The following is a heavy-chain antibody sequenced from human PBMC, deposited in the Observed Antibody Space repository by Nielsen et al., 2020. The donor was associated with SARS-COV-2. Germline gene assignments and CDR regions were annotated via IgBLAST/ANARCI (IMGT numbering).Heavy chain of an antibody. Sequence: GGSLRLSCTASGFTFGDYAMSWFRQAPGKGLEWVGSIRSKAYGGTTEYAASVKGRFTISRDDSKSIAYLQMSSLKTEDTAVYYCTRDITMIVASPDYWGQGTLVTVSS. CDR2: IRSKAYGGTT. J-gene: IGHJ4*02. CDR3: TRDITMIVASPDY. D-gene: IGHD3-22*01. V-gene: IGHV3-49*03. CDR1: GFTFGDYA.